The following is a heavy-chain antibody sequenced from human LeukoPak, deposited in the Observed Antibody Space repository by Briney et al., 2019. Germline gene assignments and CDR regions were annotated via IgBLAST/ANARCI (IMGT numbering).Heavy chain of an antibody. CDR1: VGSINSGNW. CDR3: ATAPILRGEGGEHYKYGMDV. Sequence: SETLSLTCAVSVGSINSGNWWSWVRQSPGKGLEWIGEIYHNGTPNYNPSLKSRVTISADTFKNHFSLKMTSVTAADTAVYYCATAPILRGEGGEHYKYGMDVWGQGTTVIVSS. CDR2: IYHNGTP. V-gene: IGHV4-4*02. D-gene: IGHD2-2*02. J-gene: IGHJ6*02.